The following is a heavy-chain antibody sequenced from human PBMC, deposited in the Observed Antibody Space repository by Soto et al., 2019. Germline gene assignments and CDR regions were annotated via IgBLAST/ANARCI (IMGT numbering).Heavy chain of an antibody. CDR2: INHSGST. CDR1: GGSFSGYY. J-gene: IGHJ6*02. Sequence: PSETLSLTCAVYGGSFSGYYWSWIRQPPGKGLEWIGEINHSGSTNYNPSLKSRVTISVDTSKNQFSLKLSSVTAADTAVYYCARGHFYYCSSTSCYYYYYYYGMDVWGQGTMVTVSS. CDR3: ARGHFYYCSSTSCYYYYYYYGMDV. V-gene: IGHV4-34*01. D-gene: IGHD2-2*01.